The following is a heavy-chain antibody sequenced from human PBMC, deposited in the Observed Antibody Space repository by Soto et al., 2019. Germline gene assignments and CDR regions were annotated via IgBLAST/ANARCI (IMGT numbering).Heavy chain of an antibody. Sequence: QVQLVQSGAEVQKPGASVKVSCEASGYIFNNYGITWVRQAPGQGLEWMRWIYPKEGRINFAQKFQGRVTLTTDTSTTTAYMELRSLRFDDSAVYFCARDIDYDIDYWGQGTLVTVSS. V-gene: IGHV1-18*01. CDR2: IYPKEGRI. J-gene: IGHJ4*02. CDR3: ARDIDYDIDY. CDR1: GYIFNNYG. D-gene: IGHD4-17*01.